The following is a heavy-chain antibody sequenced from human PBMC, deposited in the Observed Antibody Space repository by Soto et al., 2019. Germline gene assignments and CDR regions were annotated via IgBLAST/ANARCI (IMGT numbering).Heavy chain of an antibody. D-gene: IGHD6-19*01. Sequence: GESLKISCKVYGYDFSTYWIGWVRQMPGKGLEWMGIIYPYDSDTRYSPSFRGQVTISADKSISTAYLQWSSLKASDTAAYYCGRQGDSSGLIDYWGQGIQVTVSS. J-gene: IGHJ4*02. CDR3: GRQGDSSGLIDY. CDR1: GYDFSTYW. CDR2: IYPYDSDT. V-gene: IGHV5-51*01.